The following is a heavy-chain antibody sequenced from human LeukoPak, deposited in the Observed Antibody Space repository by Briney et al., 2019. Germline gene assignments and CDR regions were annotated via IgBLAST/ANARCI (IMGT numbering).Heavy chain of an antibody. J-gene: IGHJ1*01. Sequence: SETLSLTCTVSGGSISSYYWSWIRQPPGKGLEWIGNICYSGSTNYNPSLKSRVTISVDTSKNQFSLKLSSVTAADTAVYYCARARVGYLGQQYFQPWGQGTLVSVSS. CDR2: ICYSGST. CDR1: GGSISSYY. D-gene: IGHD2-8*01. V-gene: IGHV4-59*01. CDR3: ARARVGYLGQQYFQP.